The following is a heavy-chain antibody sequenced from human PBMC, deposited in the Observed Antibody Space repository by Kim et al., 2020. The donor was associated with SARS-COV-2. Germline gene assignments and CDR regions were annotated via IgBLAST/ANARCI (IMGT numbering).Heavy chain of an antibody. CDR2: ISSSSSYT. CDR1: GFTFSDYY. V-gene: IGHV3-11*05. D-gene: IGHD2-2*01. J-gene: IGHJ6*02. Sequence: GGSLRLSCAASGFTFSDYYMSWIRQAPGKGLEWVSYISSSSSYTNYADSVKGRFTISRDNAKNSLYLQMNSLRAEDTAVYYCARDEVVVPAAPPYYGMDVWGQGTTVTVSS. CDR3: ARDEVVVPAAPPYYGMDV.